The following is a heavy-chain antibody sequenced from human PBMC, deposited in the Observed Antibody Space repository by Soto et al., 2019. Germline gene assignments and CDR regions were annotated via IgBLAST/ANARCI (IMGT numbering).Heavy chain of an antibody. D-gene: IGHD3-16*01. CDR2: IWYDGSNK. CDR1: GFTFSSYG. CDR3: ARDPNKFGGSRSDGTDAFGI. V-gene: IGHV3-33*01. J-gene: IGHJ3*02. Sequence: GGSLRLSCAASGFTFSSYGMHWVRQAPGKGLEWVAVIWYDGSNKYYADSVKGRFTISRDNSKNTLYLQMNSLRAEDTGVYYCARDPNKFGGSRSDGTDAFGIWGKGTMVAVS.